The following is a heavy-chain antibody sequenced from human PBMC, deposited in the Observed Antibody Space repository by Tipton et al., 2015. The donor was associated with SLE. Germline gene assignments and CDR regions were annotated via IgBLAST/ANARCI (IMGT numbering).Heavy chain of an antibody. J-gene: IGHJ4*02. Sequence: TLSLTCTVSGGSISTGSYYWNWIRQPAGKGLEWIGYIYTSGGTNYNPSLKSRVTISVDTSKNQFSLKLTSVSAADTAVYYCASSLYGDYVDYWGQGTLVTVSS. CDR1: GGSISTGSYY. CDR3: ASSLYGDYVDY. V-gene: IGHV4-61*09. D-gene: IGHD4-17*01. CDR2: IYTSGGT.